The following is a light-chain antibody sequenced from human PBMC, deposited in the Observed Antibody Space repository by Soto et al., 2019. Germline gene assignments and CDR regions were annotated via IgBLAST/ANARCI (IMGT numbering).Light chain of an antibody. V-gene: IGKV1-5*03. CDR2: KAS. Sequence: DIQITQSPSTLSGSVGDRVTITCRASQTISSWLAWYQQKPGKAPKLLIYKASTLKSGVPSRFSGSGSGTEFTLTISSLQPDDFATYYCQHYNSYSEAFGQGIKVDIK. CDR3: QHYNSYSEA. J-gene: IGKJ1*01. CDR1: QTISSW.